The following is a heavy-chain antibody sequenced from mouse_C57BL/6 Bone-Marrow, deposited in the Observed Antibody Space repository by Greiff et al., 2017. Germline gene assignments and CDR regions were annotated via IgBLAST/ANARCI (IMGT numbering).Heavy chain of an antibody. D-gene: IGHD2-3*01. CDR1: GYTFTSYW. V-gene: IGHV1-61*01. J-gene: IGHJ2*01. Sequence: QVQLQQPGAELVKPGASVKVSCKASGYTFTSYWMDWVKQRPGQGLEWIGNIYPSDSETHYNQKFKDKATLTVDKSSSTAYMQLSSLTSEDSAVYYCARGNDGYYGNFDYWGQGTTLTVSS. CDR3: ARGNDGYYGNFDY. CDR2: IYPSDSET.